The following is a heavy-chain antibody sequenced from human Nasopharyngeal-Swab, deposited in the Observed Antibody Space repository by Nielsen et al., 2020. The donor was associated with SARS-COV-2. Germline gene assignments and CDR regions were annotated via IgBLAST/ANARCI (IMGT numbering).Heavy chain of an antibody. D-gene: IGHD3-22*01. J-gene: IGHJ3*02. V-gene: IGHV4-59*13. CDR1: GGSISSYY. CDR2: IYYSGST. Sequence: SETLSLTCTVSGGSISSYYWSWTRQPPGKGLEWIGYIYYSGSTNYNPSLKSRVTISVDTSKNQFSLKLSSVTAADTAVYYCARDRLLYDSSGYLGFDIWGQGTMVTVSS. CDR3: ARDRLLYDSSGYLGFDI.